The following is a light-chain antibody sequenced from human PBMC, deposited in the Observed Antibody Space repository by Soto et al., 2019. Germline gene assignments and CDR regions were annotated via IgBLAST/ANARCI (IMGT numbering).Light chain of an antibody. CDR3: QQANSFPLP. CDR1: QGISNW. CDR2: AAS. J-gene: IGKJ4*01. V-gene: IGKV1-12*01. Sequence: DIQMTQSPSSVSASVGDRVTITCRASQGISNWLAWYQQNPGKAPKPLIYAASSLHSGVPSRFSGSGYGTDFTLTISSLQPGDFATYYCQQANSFPLPCGGGTKVEIK.